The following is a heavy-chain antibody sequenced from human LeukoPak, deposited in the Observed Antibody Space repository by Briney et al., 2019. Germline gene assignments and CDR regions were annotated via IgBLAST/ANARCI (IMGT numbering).Heavy chain of an antibody. CDR2: IYYSGST. CDR1: GGSISSSSYY. D-gene: IGHD2-2*01. V-gene: IGHV4-39*01. CDR3: ARRLRVPAAKGMGVDY. J-gene: IGHJ4*02. Sequence: PSETLSLTXTVSGGSISSSSYYWGWIRQPPGTGLEWIGCIYYSGSTYYNPSLKSRVTISVDTSKNQFSLKLSSVIAADTAVYYCARRLRVPAAKGMGVDYWGQGTLVTVSS.